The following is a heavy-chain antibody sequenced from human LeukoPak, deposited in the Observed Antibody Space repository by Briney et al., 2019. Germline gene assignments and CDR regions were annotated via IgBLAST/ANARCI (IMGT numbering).Heavy chain of an antibody. CDR2: MNPNSGNT. Sequence: GASVKVSCKASGYTFTGYYMHWVRQAPGQGLEWMGWMNPNSGNTGYAQKFQGRVTMTRNTSISTAYMELSSLRSEDTAVYYCARGSRPAYYYDSIHSNGGAFDIWGQGTMVTVSS. CDR3: ARGSRPAYYYDSIHSNGGAFDI. V-gene: IGHV1-8*02. D-gene: IGHD3-22*01. CDR1: GYTFTGYY. J-gene: IGHJ3*02.